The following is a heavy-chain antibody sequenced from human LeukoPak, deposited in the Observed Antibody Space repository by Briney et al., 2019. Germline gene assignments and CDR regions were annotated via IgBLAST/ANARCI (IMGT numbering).Heavy chain of an antibody. CDR2: IKQDGSEK. D-gene: IGHD4-17*01. CDR3: ARDRYGDYYFDF. Sequence: PRGSLRLSCAASGFTFSSYWMSWVRQAPGKGLEWVASIKQDGSEKHFVDSVKGRFTISRDNAKNSLYLQMNSLRAEDTAVYYCARDRYGDYYFDFWGQGTLVTVSS. V-gene: IGHV3-7*01. CDR1: GFTFSSYW. J-gene: IGHJ4*02.